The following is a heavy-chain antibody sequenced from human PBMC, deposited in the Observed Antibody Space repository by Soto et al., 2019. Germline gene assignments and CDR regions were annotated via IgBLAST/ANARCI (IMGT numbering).Heavy chain of an antibody. Sequence: GGSLRLSCAASGFTFSSYGMHWVRQAPGKGLEWVAVIWYDGSNKYYADSVKGRFTISRDNSKNTLYLQMNSLRAEDTAVYYCARDSYYYDSSGYYVETSYYYYGMDVWGQGTTVTVSS. CDR2: IWYDGSNK. CDR3: ARDSYYYDSSGYYVETSYYYYGMDV. J-gene: IGHJ6*02. D-gene: IGHD3-22*01. CDR1: GFTFSSYG. V-gene: IGHV3-33*01.